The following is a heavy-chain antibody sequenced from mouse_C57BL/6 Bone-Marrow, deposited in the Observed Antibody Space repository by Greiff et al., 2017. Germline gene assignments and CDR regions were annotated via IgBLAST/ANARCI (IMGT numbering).Heavy chain of an antibody. V-gene: IGHV1-82*01. D-gene: IGHD2-5*01. CDR1: GYAFSSSW. J-gene: IGHJ2*01. CDR3: ARSGGSNYVYFDY. CDR2: IYPGDGGT. Sequence: VQLQQSGPELVKPGASVKISCKASGYAFSSSWMNWVKQRPGKGLEWIGRIYPGDGGTNYNGKFKGKATLTADKSSSTAYMQLSSLTSEDSAVYFCARSGGSNYVYFDYWGQGTTLTVSS.